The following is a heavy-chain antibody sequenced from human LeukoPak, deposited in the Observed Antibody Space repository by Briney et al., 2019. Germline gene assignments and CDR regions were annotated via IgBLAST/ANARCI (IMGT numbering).Heavy chain of an antibody. CDR2: IYYSGST. CDR3: ARAVYDYIWGSYRFDY. V-gene: IGHV4-31*03. CDR1: GGSISRGGYY. D-gene: IGHD3-16*02. Sequence: SETLSLTCTVSGGSISRGGYYWSWIRQHPGKGLEWIGFIYYSGSTYYNPSLKSRVTFSVDTSKNQFSLKLSSVNAADTAVYYCARAVYDYIWGSYRFDYWGQGTLVTASS. J-gene: IGHJ4*02.